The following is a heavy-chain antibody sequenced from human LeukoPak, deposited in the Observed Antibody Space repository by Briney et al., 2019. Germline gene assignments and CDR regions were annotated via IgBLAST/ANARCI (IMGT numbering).Heavy chain of an antibody. Sequence: GSLRLSCTASGFTFGDYAMSWVRQAPGKGLEWVGFIRSKAYGGTTEYAASVKGRFTISRDDPKNTLYLQMNSLKTEDTAVYYCTTDTPPGWNYDRLDYWGQGTLVTVSS. CDR3: TTDTPPGWNYDRLDY. CDR1: GFTFGDYA. V-gene: IGHV3-49*04. CDR2: IRSKAYGGTT. J-gene: IGHJ4*02. D-gene: IGHD1-7*01.